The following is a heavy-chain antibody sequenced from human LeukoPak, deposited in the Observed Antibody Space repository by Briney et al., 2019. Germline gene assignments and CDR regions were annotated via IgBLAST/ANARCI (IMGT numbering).Heavy chain of an antibody. V-gene: IGHV3-23*01. CDR2: ISDSGGST. D-gene: IGHD3-22*01. J-gene: IGHJ3*02. Sequence: PGGSLRLSRAASGFTFSSYAMSWVRQAPGKGLEWVSAISDSGGSTYYADSVKGRFTISRDNSKNTLYLQMNSLRAEDTAVYYCAKAGEYYYDSSGYLSGDAFDIWGQGTMVTVSS. CDR1: GFTFSSYA. CDR3: AKAGEYYYDSSGYLSGDAFDI.